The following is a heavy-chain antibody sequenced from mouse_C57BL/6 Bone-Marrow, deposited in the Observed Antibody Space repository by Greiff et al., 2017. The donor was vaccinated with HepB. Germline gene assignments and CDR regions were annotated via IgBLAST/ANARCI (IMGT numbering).Heavy chain of an antibody. D-gene: IGHD2-4*01. CDR1: GYTFTSYW. V-gene: IGHV1-55*01. CDR2: IYPGSGST. Sequence: QVQLQQPGAELVKPGASVKMSCKASGYTFTSYWVTWVKQRPGQGLEWIGDIYPGSGSTNYNEKFKSKATLTVDTSSSTAYMQLSSLTSEDSAVYYCFIYYDYDVGYYAMDYWGQGTSVTVSS. J-gene: IGHJ4*01. CDR3: FIYYDYDVGYYAMDY.